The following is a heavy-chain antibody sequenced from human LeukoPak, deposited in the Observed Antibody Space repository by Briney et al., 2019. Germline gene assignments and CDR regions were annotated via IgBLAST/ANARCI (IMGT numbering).Heavy chain of an antibody. CDR1: GFTFSNYA. J-gene: IGHJ3*02. CDR2: ISDNGVRT. D-gene: IGHD1-26*01. V-gene: IGHV3-23*01. CDR3: AKRSVAGATRDGFDI. Sequence: PGGSLRLSCAASGFTFSNYAMFWVRQAPGKGLEWVSAISDNGVRTYYGDSVKGRSTISRDNSKNTLYLQINSLRVDDTAVYYCAKRSVAGATRDGFDIWGQGTMVTVSS.